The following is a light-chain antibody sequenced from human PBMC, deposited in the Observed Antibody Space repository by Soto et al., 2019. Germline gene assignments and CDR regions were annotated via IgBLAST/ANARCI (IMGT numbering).Light chain of an antibody. CDR3: CSYAGNYNCV. CDR2: DVT. J-gene: IGLJ2*01. CDR1: SSDVRTYKY. V-gene: IGLV2-11*01. Sequence: QSALTQPRSVSGSPGQSVTISCTGTSSDVRTYKYVSWYQHHPGKAPKLIIYDVTQRPSGVPDRFSGSKSGNTASLTISGLQAEDEADYFCCSYAGNYNCVFGGGTKLTVL.